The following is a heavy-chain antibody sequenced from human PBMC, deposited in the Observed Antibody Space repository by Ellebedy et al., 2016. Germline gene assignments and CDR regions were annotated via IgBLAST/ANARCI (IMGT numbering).Heavy chain of an antibody. Sequence: GESLKISXAASGFTFSSYWMHWVRQAPGKGLVWVSRINSDGTSLSYADSVQGRFTISRDNAKNTLYLQMNSLRAEDTAVYYCARGVNYAFDYWGQGALVTVSS. V-gene: IGHV3-74*01. CDR3: ARGVNYAFDY. CDR1: GFTFSSYW. D-gene: IGHD3-16*01. CDR2: INSDGTSL. J-gene: IGHJ4*02.